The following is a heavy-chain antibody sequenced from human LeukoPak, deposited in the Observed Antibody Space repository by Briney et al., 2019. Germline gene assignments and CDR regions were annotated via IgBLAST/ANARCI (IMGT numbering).Heavy chain of an antibody. CDR1: GFTFSSYA. CDR3: AKDSRRFDY. J-gene: IGHJ4*02. CDR2: ISTSGDIT. V-gene: IGHV3-23*01. Sequence: GGSLRLSCAASGFTFSSYAMSWVRQAPGKGLEWFSVISTSGDITYHADSVRGRFTISRDNSKNTLYLQINSLRADDTAVYYCAKDSRRFDYWGQGTLVTVSS.